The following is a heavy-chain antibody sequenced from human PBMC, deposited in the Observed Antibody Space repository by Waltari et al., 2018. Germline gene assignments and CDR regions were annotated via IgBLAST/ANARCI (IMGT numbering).Heavy chain of an antibody. CDR2: IIPIFGTA. Sequence: QVQLVQSGAEVKKPGSSVKVSCKASGGTFSSYAISWVRQAPGQGLEWMGGIIPIFGTANYAQKFQGRVTITRNTSISTAYMERSSLRSEDTAVYYCARGRSSGYPFDYWGQGTLVTVSS. J-gene: IGHJ4*02. V-gene: IGHV1-69*05. CDR1: GGTFSSYA. CDR3: ARGRSSGYPFDY. D-gene: IGHD3-22*01.